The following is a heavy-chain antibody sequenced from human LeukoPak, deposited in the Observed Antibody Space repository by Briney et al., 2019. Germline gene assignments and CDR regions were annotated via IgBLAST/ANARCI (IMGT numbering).Heavy chain of an antibody. Sequence: GGSLRLSCAASGFTVSSNYMSWVRQAPGKGLEWVSAISGSDDGTYYADSVKGRFTISRDNSRNTLYLQMNTLRAEDTAVYFCAKSPVSSCRGSFCYPFDYWGQGNLVTVSS. J-gene: IGHJ4*02. V-gene: IGHV3-23*01. CDR1: GFTVSSNY. CDR2: ISGSDDGT. D-gene: IGHD2-15*01. CDR3: AKSPVSSCRGSFCYPFDY.